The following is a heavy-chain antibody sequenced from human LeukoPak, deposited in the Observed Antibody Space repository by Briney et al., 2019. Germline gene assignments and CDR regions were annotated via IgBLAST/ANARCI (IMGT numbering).Heavy chain of an antibody. CDR3: ARDIGSWDDY. V-gene: IGHV3-48*02. CDR1: GFSFSSYS. D-gene: IGHD6-13*01. Sequence: PGGSLRLSCAASGFSFSSYSMNWVRQAPGKGLEWILYISSSSRTTSYLDSVKDRFTISRDNAKNSLYLQMNSLRDEDTAMYYCARDIGSWDDYWGQGTPVTVSS. CDR2: ISSSSRTT. J-gene: IGHJ4*02.